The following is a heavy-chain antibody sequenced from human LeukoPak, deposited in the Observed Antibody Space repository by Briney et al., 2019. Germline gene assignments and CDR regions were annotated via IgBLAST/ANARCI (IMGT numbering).Heavy chain of an antibody. CDR1: GFTFSSYN. J-gene: IGHJ3*02. CDR2: ISSSSSYI. Sequence: TTGGSLRLSCAASGFTFSSYNMNWVRQAPGKGLEWVSSISSSSSYIYYADSVKGRFTIARDNAKNSLYLQMNSLRAEDTAVYYCAREKPATTGAFDIWGQGTMVTVSS. D-gene: IGHD1-26*01. CDR3: AREKPATTGAFDI. V-gene: IGHV3-21*01.